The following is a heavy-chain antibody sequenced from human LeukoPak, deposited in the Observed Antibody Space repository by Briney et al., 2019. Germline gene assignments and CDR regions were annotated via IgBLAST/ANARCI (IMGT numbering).Heavy chain of an antibody. J-gene: IGHJ4*02. CDR2: IIPIFGTA. V-gene: IGHV1-69*13. CDR1: GGTFSSYA. D-gene: IGHD3-22*01. CDR3: ARCDYYDSSGYYAYYFDY. Sequence: ASVKVSCKASGGTFSSYAISWVRQAPGQGLEWMGGIIPIFGTANYAQKFQGRVTITADESTSTAYMELSSLRSEDTAVYYCARCDYYDSSGYYAYYFDYWGQGTLVTVSS.